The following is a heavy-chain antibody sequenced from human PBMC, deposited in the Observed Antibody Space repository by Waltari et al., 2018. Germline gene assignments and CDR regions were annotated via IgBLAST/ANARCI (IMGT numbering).Heavy chain of an antibody. J-gene: IGHJ5*01. D-gene: IGHD6-13*01. CDR1: GFTLSSCS. CDR2: IGLGGGPV. Sequence: EVQLVESGGGLVQPGGSLGLSCAAAGFTLSSCSMHWVRQGPGKGLELISYIGLGGGPVHYADSVKGRFTIFRDNDKNSLYLEMNSLRAEDTGLYYCARGSAAGIASWGQGTLVTVSS. CDR3: ARGSAAGIAS. V-gene: IGHV3-48*01.